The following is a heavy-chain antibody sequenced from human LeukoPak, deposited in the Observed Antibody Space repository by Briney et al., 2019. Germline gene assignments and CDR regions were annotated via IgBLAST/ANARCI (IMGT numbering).Heavy chain of an antibody. CDR2: ITPDGRAT. CDR3: TRSGYYNGYDY. V-gene: IGHV3-74*03. J-gene: IGHJ4*02. CDR1: VGTFSGHW. D-gene: IGHD2/OR15-2a*01. Sequence: GGSLRLSCVASVGTFSGHWMHWVRQVPGKGLLAVSRITPDGRATAYADSVKGRFTISRDNAKNTLYLEMNSLTAEDTALYYCTRSGYYNGYDYWGQGTLVTVSS.